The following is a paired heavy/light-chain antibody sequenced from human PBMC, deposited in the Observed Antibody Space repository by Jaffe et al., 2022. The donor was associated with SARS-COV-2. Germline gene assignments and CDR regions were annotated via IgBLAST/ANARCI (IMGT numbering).Heavy chain of an antibody. V-gene: IGHV3-23*01. CDR1: GFTFSSSA. D-gene: IGHD2-2*01. CDR3: ARGRCRSIDCPAKYGMDV. Sequence: EVQLLESGGGLVQPGGSLRLSCAASGFTFSSSAMSWVRQAPGKGLELVSIISGSGDSTYYADSVKGRFTFSRDNSKNTMYLQVNSLRADDTAVYYCARGRCRSIDCPAKYGMDVWGQGTTVTVSS. J-gene: IGHJ6*02. CDR2: ISGSGDST.
Light chain of an antibody. CDR2: EVS. J-gene: IGLJ2*01. Sequence: QSALTQPASVSGSPGQSITISCTGTSSDIGGYNSVSWYYLHPGKAPKLMIYEVSNRPSGVSNRFSGSKSGNTAALTISGLQAEDEGDYYCSSYTDNSVVFGGGTKLTVL. CDR1: SSDIGGYNS. V-gene: IGLV2-14*01. CDR3: SSYTDNSVV.